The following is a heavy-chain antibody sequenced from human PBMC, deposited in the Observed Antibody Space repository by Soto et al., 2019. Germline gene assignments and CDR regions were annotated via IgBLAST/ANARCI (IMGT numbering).Heavy chain of an antibody. CDR3: AKAAYCSGGSCYSGPFDWFDP. CDR1: GFTFSSYA. J-gene: IGHJ5*02. CDR2: ISGSGGST. V-gene: IGHV3-23*01. D-gene: IGHD2-15*01. Sequence: GSLRLSCAASGFTFSSYAMSWVRQAPGKGLEWVSAISGSGGSTYYADSVKGRFTISRDNSKNTLYLQMNSLRAEDTAVYYCAKAAYCSGGSCYSGPFDWFDPWGQGTLVTVSS.